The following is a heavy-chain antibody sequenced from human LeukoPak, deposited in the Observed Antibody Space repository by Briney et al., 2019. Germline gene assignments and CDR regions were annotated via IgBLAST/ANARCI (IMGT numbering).Heavy chain of an antibody. CDR3: ASPLAVGYCSGGSCYGN. V-gene: IGHV1-69*06. J-gene: IGHJ4*02. D-gene: IGHD2-15*01. CDR1: GGTFSSYA. CDR2: IIPIFGTA. Sequence: GASVKVSCKASGGTFSSYAISWVRQVPGQGLEWMGGIIPIFGTANYAQKFQGRVTITADKSTSTAYMELSSLRSEDTAVYYCASPLAVGYCSGGSCYGNWGQGTLVTVSS.